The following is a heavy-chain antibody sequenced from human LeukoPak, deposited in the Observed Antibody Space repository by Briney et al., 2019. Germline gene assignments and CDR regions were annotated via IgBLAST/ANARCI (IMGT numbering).Heavy chain of an antibody. CDR1: GGSISSGDYY. CDR2: IYYSGST. D-gene: IGHD3-22*01. V-gene: IGHV4-30-4*01. Sequence: SETLSLTCTVSGGSISSGDYYWSWIRQPPGKGLEWIGYIYYSGSTYYNPSLKSRVTISVDTSKNQFSLKLSSVTAAHTAVYYCARPRRSYDSSGIDAFDIWGQGTMVTVSS. CDR3: ARPRRSYDSSGIDAFDI. J-gene: IGHJ3*02.